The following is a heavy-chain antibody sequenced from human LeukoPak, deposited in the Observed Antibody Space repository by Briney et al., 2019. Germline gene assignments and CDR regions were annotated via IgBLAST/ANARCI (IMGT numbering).Heavy chain of an antibody. CDR1: GYTFVNYR. D-gene: IGHD5-12*01. V-gene: IGHV5-10-1*01. Sequence: GESRKFPSKGSGYTFVNYRVNGVRQMPGKGLEWMGRIDPSDSDINYSPPFQGHVTISADQSISTAYLLWSSMKASDTAMYYCSRQDSGTWTFYYGLDGWGQGTSVTVSS. J-gene: IGHJ6*02. CDR2: IDPSDSDI. CDR3: SRQDSGTWTFYYGLDG.